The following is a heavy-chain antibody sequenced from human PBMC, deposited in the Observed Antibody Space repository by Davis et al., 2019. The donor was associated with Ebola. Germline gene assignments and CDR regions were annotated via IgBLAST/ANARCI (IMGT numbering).Heavy chain of an antibody. J-gene: IGHJ6*03. CDR1: GGSFSDYY. D-gene: IGHD3-10*01. CDR2: INHSGST. Sequence: MPSETLSLTCAVYGGSFSDYYWGWIRQPPGKGLEWIGEINHSGSTNYNPSLKSRVTISVDTSKKQFSLKLNSVTAADTAVYYCARGGGSYYMDVWGKGATVTVSS. V-gene: IGHV4-34*01. CDR3: ARGGGSYYMDV.